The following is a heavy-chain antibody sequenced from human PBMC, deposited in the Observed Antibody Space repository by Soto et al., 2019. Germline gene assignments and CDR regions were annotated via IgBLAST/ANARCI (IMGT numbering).Heavy chain of an antibody. CDR3: ATSFRYFDN. CDR2: ISGRGTNT. V-gene: IGHV3-23*01. CDR1: GSISTTTP. Sequence: GSLILSCAASGSISTTTPLSWVRQAPGKGLEWVSTISGRGTNTYYADSVKGRFIISRDNLKNTVNLQMNGLGVEDTAIYYCATSFRYFDNWGQGNRVTV. J-gene: IGHJ4*02.